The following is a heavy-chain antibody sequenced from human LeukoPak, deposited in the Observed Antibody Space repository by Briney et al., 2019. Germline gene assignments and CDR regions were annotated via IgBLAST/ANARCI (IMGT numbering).Heavy chain of an antibody. CDR2: IYYSGST. Sequence: PSETLSLTCTVSGGSISSSSYYWGWVRQPPGKGLEWIGSIYYSGSTYHNPSLKSRVTISVDTSKNQFSLKLSSVTAADTAVYYCARHGSGSSWYGSFDYWGQGTLVTVSS. D-gene: IGHD6-13*01. J-gene: IGHJ4*02. CDR1: GGSISSSSYY. CDR3: ARHGSGSSWYGSFDY. V-gene: IGHV4-39*01.